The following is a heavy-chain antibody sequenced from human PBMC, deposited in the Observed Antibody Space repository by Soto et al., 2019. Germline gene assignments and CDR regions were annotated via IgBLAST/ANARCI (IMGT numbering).Heavy chain of an antibody. V-gene: IGHV3-11*04. CDR1: GFTFSDYY. Sequence: GGSLRLSCAASGFTFSDYYMSWIRQAPGKGLEWVSYISSSSSTIYYANSVKGRFTISRDNAKNSLYLQMNSLRAEDTAVYYCARDYYDSSGYSADFDYWGQGTLVTVSS. D-gene: IGHD3-22*01. J-gene: IGHJ4*02. CDR3: ARDYYDSSGYSADFDY. CDR2: ISSSSSTI.